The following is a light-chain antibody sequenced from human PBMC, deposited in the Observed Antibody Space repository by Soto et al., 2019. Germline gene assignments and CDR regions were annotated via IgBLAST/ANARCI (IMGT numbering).Light chain of an antibody. CDR2: DVT. V-gene: IGLV2-14*01. Sequence: QSALTQPASVSGSRGQSITVSCTGTTDVPASNSVSWYQQLTGKAPILIIYDVTKRPSAVSIRFSDSKSDNTASLTISGLQVEDEADYYCSSYITSSLVLFGGGTQLTVL. CDR3: SSYITSSLVL. J-gene: IGLJ2*01. CDR1: TDVPASNS.